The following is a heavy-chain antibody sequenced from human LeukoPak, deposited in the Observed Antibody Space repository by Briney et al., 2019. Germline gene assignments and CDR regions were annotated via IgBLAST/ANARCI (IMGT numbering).Heavy chain of an antibody. Sequence: GGSLRLSCAASGFTFSSYAMSWVRQAPGKGLEWVSAISGSGGSTYYADSVKGRFTISRDNAKDSLYLQMNTLRDEDTAVYYCTRDSYSSTWPTYYYYYAIDVWGQGTTVTVS. D-gene: IGHD6-13*01. CDR1: GFTFSSYA. V-gene: IGHV3-23*01. CDR2: ISGSGGST. CDR3: TRDSYSSTWPTYYYYYAIDV. J-gene: IGHJ6*02.